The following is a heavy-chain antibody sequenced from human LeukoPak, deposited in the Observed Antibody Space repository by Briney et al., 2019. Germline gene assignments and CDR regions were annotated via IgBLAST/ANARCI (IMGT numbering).Heavy chain of an antibody. CDR1: GGTFSSYA. V-gene: IGHV1-69*13. J-gene: IGHJ6*02. CDR3: ARDGIVVVPAAPPPDYYYGMDV. D-gene: IGHD2-2*01. CDR2: IIPIFGTA. Sequence: GASVKVSCKASGGTFSSYAISWVRQAPGQGLEWMGGIIPIFGTANYAQKFQGRVTITADESTSTAYMELSSLRSEDTAVYYCARDGIVVVPAAPPPDYYYGMDVWGQGTTVTVSS.